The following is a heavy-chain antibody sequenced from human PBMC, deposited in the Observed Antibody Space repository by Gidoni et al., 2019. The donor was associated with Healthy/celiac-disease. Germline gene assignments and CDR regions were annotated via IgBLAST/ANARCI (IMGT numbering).Heavy chain of an antibody. V-gene: IGHV4-31*02. Sequence: STYYNPSLKSRVTISVDTSKNQFSLKLSSVTAADTAVYYCARDQGSQFDPWGQGTLVTVSS. CDR2: ST. CDR3: ARDQGSQFDP. J-gene: IGHJ5*02.